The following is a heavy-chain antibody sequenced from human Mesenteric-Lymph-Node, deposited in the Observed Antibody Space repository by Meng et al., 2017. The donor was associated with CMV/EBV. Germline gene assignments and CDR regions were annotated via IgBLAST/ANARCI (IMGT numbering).Heavy chain of an antibody. J-gene: IGHJ3*02. V-gene: IGHV5-51*01. CDR1: GYSFSTYW. CDR3: ARLSSHYDFWSAYYKGDAFDI. CDR2: IYPGDSDT. D-gene: IGHD3-3*01. Sequence: ESPKISGQVSGYSFSTYWIGWVRQMPGKGLEWVGIIYPGDSDTRYSPSFQGRVAISADESINTVYLQWSVLKASDTAMYYCARLSSHYDFWSAYYKGDAFDIWGQGTMVTVSS.